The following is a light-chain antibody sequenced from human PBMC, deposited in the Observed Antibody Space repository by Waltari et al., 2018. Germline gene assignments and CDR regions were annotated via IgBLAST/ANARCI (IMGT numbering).Light chain of an antibody. Sequence: SYVLTQPPSVSVAPGKTARITCGGNNIGTKSVQWYQQKPGQAPVLVIYDDSDRPSGIPERFSGSNSGNTATLTISRVEAGDEADYYCQVWESSSDHVVFGGGTKLTVL. CDR2: DDS. CDR3: QVWESSSDHVV. J-gene: IGLJ2*01. CDR1: NIGTKS. V-gene: IGLV3-21*01.